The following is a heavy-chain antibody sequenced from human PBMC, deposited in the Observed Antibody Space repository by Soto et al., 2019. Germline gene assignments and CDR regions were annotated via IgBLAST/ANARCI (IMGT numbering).Heavy chain of an antibody. J-gene: IGHJ4*02. CDR2: MNPNSGNT. CDR3: STGGGGYCSGSSCPNY. D-gene: IGHD2-2*03. Sequence: QVQLVQSGAEVKKPGASVRVSCKASGNTFTSHDINWVRQASGQGLEWIGWMNPNSGNTGSAQKFQGRVTMTRNTSIRTAYMALSSLTTEDTAVYYCSTGGGGYCSGSSCPNYWGQGTLVTVSS. CDR1: GNTFTSHD. V-gene: IGHV1-8*01.